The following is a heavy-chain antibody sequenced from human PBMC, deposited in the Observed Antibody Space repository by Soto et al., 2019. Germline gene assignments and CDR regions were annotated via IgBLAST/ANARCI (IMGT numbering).Heavy chain of an antibody. V-gene: IGHV2-5*02. CDR3: AHINVLKSFDC. CDR1: GFSRSTSGVA. CDR2: IYWDDAK. J-gene: IGHJ4*02. Sequence: QITLKESGPTLAKPTQTLTLTCTFSGFSRSTSGVAVGRIRQPPGKALEWLALIYWDDAKRYTPSLKSTLTITKDTSKHQVFLTMTNMDPVDTATYSCAHINVLKSFDCWGKGTLVTVSS.